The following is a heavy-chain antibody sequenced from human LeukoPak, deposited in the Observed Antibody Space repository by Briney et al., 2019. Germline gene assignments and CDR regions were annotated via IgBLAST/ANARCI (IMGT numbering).Heavy chain of an antibody. D-gene: IGHD3-10*02. CDR3: VRDRVQIGSYVALFDH. Sequence: GGSLRLSCVASGFTLTAYTMHWVRQAPEKGPEWVAVISNDGAHIGYRDPVRGRFTISRDISKNTLYLQMDSLRSEDTAMYFCVRDRVQIGSYVALFDHWGQGTLVTVSS. CDR1: GFTLTAYT. V-gene: IGHV3-30*14. CDR2: ISNDGAHI. J-gene: IGHJ4*02.